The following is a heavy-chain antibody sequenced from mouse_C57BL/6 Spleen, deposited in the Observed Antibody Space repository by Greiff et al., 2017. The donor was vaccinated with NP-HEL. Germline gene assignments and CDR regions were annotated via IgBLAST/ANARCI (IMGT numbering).Heavy chain of an antibody. V-gene: IGHV3-6*01. D-gene: IGHD2-4*01. Sequence: EVQLVESGPGLVKPSQSLSLTCSVTGYSITSGYYWNWIRQFPGNKLEWMGYISYDGSNNYNPSLKNRISITRDTSKNQFFLKLNSVTTEDTATYYCARGGDYYDYDWYFDVWGTGTTVTVSS. CDR1: GYSITSGYY. CDR3: ARGGDYYDYDWYFDV. J-gene: IGHJ1*03. CDR2: ISYDGSN.